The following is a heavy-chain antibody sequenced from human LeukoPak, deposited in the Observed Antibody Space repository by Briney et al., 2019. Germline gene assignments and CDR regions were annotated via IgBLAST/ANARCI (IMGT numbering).Heavy chain of an antibody. V-gene: IGHV4-39*02. Sequence: PSETLSLTCTVSGASISSSTYYWGVIRQPPGKGLEWIGSIDHSGSTYYNPSLKSRVTISVDTSNNHFSLKLNSVTAADTAVYYCARSGQQLLFAFDIWRQGTMVTVSS. CDR3: ARSGQQLLFAFDI. D-gene: IGHD6-13*01. J-gene: IGHJ3*02. CDR2: IDHSGST. CDR1: GASISSSTYY.